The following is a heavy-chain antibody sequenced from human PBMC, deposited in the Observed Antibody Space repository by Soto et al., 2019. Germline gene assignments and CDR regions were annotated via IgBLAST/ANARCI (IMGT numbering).Heavy chain of an antibody. CDR1: GGSISSGDYY. D-gene: IGHD3-16*01. CDR3: ARDRGRGHGDAFDI. V-gene: IGHV4-30-4*01. J-gene: IGHJ3*02. CDR2: IYYSGST. Sequence: SETLSLTCTVSGGSISSGDYYWSWIRQPPGKGLEWIGYIYYSGSTYYNQSLKSRVTISVDTSKNQFSLKLSSVTAADTAVYYCARDRGRGHGDAFDIWGQGTMVTVSS.